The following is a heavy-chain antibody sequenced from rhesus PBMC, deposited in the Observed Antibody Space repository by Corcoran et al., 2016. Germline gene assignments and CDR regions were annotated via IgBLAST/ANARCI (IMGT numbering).Heavy chain of an antibody. CDR1: GFSSSTSGMG. CDR2: IYWDDDK. J-gene: IGHJ1*01. V-gene: IGHV2-174*01. D-gene: IGHD4-23*01. CDR3: ARSRIEYSNVYFEF. Sequence: QVTLKESGPALVKPTQTLTLTCTFSGFSSSTSGMGVGWIRQPPGKALEWLALIYWDDDKYYSPSLKSRLTISKDTSKNQVVLTMTNMDPVDTATYYCARSRIEYSNVYFEFWGQGALVTVSS.